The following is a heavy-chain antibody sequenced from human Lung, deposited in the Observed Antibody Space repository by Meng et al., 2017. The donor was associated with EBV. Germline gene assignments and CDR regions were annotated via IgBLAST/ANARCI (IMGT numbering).Heavy chain of an antibody. CDR1: GGSIDSSSYY. CDR3: ARLLYNWNPYFAY. D-gene: IGHD1-20*01. Sequence: QGQLQESGPRLVKPSETLSLPCTVSGGSIDSSSYYWGWIRQPAGKGLEWIGHIQTSGNTNYNPSLKSRITMSMDTSQNQFSLNLKSVTAADTAVYFCARLLYNWNPYFAYWGQGILVTVSS. J-gene: IGHJ4*02. V-gene: IGHV4-61*02. CDR2: IQTSGNT.